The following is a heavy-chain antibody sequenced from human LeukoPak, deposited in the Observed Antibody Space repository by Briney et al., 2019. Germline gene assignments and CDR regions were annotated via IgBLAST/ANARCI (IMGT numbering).Heavy chain of an antibody. CDR3: AKVRWGSDNALDS. J-gene: IGHJ4*02. CDR1: GFPFSDYG. CDR2: ISHDGSNK. Sequence: GGSLRLSCAASGFPFSDYGMYWVRQAPGKGLEWLAVISHDGSNKYYADSVKGRITISRDNSMNTLYLQTNSLRAEDTAVYYCAKVRWGSDNALDSWGQGTLVTGSS. V-gene: IGHV3-30*18. D-gene: IGHD3-16*01.